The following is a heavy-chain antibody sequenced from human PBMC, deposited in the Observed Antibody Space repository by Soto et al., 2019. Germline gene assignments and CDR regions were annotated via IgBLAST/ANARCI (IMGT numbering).Heavy chain of an antibody. J-gene: IGHJ4*02. V-gene: IGHV3-21*04. D-gene: IGHD3-22*01. CDR2: ISSSSSYI. Sequence: PVGSLRLSCAASGFTFSSYSMNWVRQAPGKGLEWVSSISSSSSYIYYADSVKGRFTISRDNAKNSLYLQMDSLRVEDTALYYGAKRGYYNDGSVDSWCQGRQVSVAS. CDR1: GFTFSSYS. CDR3: AKRGYYNDGSVDS.